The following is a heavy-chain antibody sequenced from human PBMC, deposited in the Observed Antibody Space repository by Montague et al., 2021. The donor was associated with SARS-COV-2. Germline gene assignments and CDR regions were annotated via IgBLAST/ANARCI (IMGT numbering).Heavy chain of an antibody. CDR2: ISYDGSNK. CDR1: GFTFSSYG. D-gene: IGHD3-22*01. Sequence: SLRLSCAAFGFTFSSYGMHWVRQATGKGLEWVAVISYDGSNKYYADSVKGRFTISRDNSRNTLYLQMNSLRAEDTAVYYCARDKYYYDSSGYYWAAYYYYGMDVWGQGTTVTVSS. V-gene: IGHV3-30*03. J-gene: IGHJ6*02. CDR3: ARDKYYYDSSGYYWAAYYYYGMDV.